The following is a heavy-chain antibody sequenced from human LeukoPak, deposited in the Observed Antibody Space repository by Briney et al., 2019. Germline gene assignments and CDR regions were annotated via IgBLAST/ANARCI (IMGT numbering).Heavy chain of an antibody. CDR3: ARFIGYQLLGWFDP. V-gene: IGHV4-4*07. CDR2: IYTSGST. J-gene: IGHJ5*02. Sequence: SETLSLTCTVSGGSISSYYWSWIRQPAGKGLEWIGRIYTSGSTNYNPSLKGRVTMSVDTSKNQFSLKLSSVTAADTAAYYCARFIGYQLLGWFDPWGQGTLVTVSS. CDR1: GGSISSYY. D-gene: IGHD2-2*01.